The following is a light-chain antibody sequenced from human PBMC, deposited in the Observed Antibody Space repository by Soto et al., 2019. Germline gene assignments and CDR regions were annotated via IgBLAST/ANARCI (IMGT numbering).Light chain of an antibody. V-gene: IGLV2-14*01. CDR3: SSYTSSSTLV. Sequence: QSALTQPASVSGSPGQSLTISCTGTSSDVGGYNYVSWYQQQPGKAPKLMIYDVSNRPSGVSNRFSGSKSGNTASLTISGIQAEDEADYYCSSYTSSSTLVFGGGTKLTVL. CDR1: SSDVGGYNY. CDR2: DVS. J-gene: IGLJ2*01.